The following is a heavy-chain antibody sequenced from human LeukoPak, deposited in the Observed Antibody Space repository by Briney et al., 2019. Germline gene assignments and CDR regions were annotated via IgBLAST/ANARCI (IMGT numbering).Heavy chain of an antibody. CDR1: GFTFSSYG. D-gene: IGHD1-1*01. CDR2: IRYDGSNK. Sequence: GGSLRLSCAASGFTFSSYGMHWVRQAPGKGLEWVAFIRYDGSNKYYADSVKGRFTISRDNSKNTLYLQMNSLRAEDTAVYYCARHPPYIYAFDIWGQGTMVTVSS. J-gene: IGHJ3*02. CDR3: ARHPPYIYAFDI. V-gene: IGHV3-30*02.